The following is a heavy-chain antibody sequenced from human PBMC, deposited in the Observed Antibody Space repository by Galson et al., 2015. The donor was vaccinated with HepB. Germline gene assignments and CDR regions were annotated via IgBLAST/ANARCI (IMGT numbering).Heavy chain of an antibody. V-gene: IGHV4-31*03. CDR3: ARVGYYYDDYGIEY. CDR1: GGSISSGGYY. J-gene: IGHJ4*02. D-gene: IGHD4-17*01. Sequence: LSLTCTVSGGSISSGGYYWSWIRQHPGKGLEWIGYIYYSGNTYYNPSLKGRVNISVDTSKNQFSLKLNSVTAADTAVYYCARVGYYYDDYGIEYWGQGTLVTVSS. CDR2: IYYSGNT.